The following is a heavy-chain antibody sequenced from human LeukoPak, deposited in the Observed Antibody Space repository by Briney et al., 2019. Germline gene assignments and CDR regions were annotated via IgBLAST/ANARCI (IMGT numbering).Heavy chain of an antibody. J-gene: IGHJ4*02. D-gene: IGHD6-19*01. Sequence: PGGALRLSCAASGFTFSSYAMSWVRQARGKGLDWVSAISGSGGSIYYADSVKGRFTISRDNSKNTLYLQMNSLRAEDAAVYCCARTIAVAGRPLFDYWGQGTLVTVSS. CDR1: GFTFSSYA. CDR2: ISGSGGSI. CDR3: ARTIAVAGRPLFDY. V-gene: IGHV3-23*01.